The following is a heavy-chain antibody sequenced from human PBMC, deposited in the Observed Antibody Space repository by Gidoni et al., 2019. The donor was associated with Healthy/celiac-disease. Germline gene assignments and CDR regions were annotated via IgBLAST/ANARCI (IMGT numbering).Heavy chain of an antibody. V-gene: IGHV4-34*01. CDR1: GGSFSGYY. J-gene: IGHJ4*02. Sequence: QVQLQQWGAGLLKPSETLSLTCAVDGGSFSGYYWRWIRQPPGKGRGWIGEINHSGSTNYTPSLQSPFTISVDTSKNQFSLKLSSVTAADTAVYYCARGRNYDYVWGSYRPGGYFDYWGQGTLVTVSS. D-gene: IGHD3-16*02. CDR2: INHSGST. CDR3: ARGRNYDYVWGSYRPGGYFDY.